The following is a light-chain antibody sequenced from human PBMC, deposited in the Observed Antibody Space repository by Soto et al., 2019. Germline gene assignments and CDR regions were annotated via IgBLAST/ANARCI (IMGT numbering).Light chain of an antibody. CDR1: QSLLHSNGYTY. J-gene: IGKJ1*01. V-gene: IGKV2-28*01. Sequence: DLVMTQSPLSLPVTPGEPASISCRSSQSLLHSNGYTYLEWYLQKPGQSPQLLIYLTSYRVSGVPDRFSGSGSGTDFTLKISRVEAEDVGVYYCMQALQTPTFGQGTKVDIK. CDR2: LTS. CDR3: MQALQTPT.